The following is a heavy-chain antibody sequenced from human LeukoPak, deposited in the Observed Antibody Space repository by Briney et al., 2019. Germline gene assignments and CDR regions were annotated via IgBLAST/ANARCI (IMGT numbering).Heavy chain of an antibody. CDR3: ASRNDY. CDR1: GFTVSSNY. V-gene: IGHV3-53*01. J-gene: IGHJ4*02. CDR2: IHSGGST. Sequence: GGSLRLSCAASGFTVSSNYMSWVRQAPGKGLEWVSIIHSGGSTYYADSVKGRFTISRDNAKNSLYLQMNSLRVEDTAVYYCASRNDYWGQGTLVTVSS. D-gene: IGHD1-14*01.